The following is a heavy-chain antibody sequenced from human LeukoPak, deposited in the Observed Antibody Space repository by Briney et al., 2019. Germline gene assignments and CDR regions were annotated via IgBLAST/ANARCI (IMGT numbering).Heavy chain of an antibody. V-gene: IGHV1-18*01. Sequence: ASVKVSCKPSGYTFTSYGISWVRQAPGQGLEWMGWISAYNGNTNYAQKLQGRVTMTTDTSTSTAYMELRSLRSDDTAVYYCARAYYYDSSGYPDAFDIWGQGTMVTVSS. J-gene: IGHJ3*02. CDR1: GYTFTSYG. CDR2: ISAYNGNT. D-gene: IGHD3-22*01. CDR3: ARAYYYDSSGYPDAFDI.